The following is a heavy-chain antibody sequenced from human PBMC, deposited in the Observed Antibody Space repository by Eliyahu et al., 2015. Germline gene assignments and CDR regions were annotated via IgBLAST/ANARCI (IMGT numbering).Heavy chain of an antibody. CDR2: IFSXDEK. CDR1: GFSLSXARMG. J-gene: IGHJ3*02. D-gene: IGHD1-26*01. Sequence: QVTLKESGPVLVKPTETLTLTCTXSGFSLSXARMGVSXXRQPPGKALEWLAHIFSXDEKSYSTSLKSRLTISKDTSKSQVVLTMTNMDPVDTATYYCARILMEWEQTPKEFDIWGQGTMVTVSS. CDR3: ARILMEWEQTPKEFDI. V-gene: IGHV2-26*01.